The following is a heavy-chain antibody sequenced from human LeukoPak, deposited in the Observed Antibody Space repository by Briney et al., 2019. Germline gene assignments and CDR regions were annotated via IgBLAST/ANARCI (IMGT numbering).Heavy chain of an antibody. CDR2: INPESGNT. CDR3: AKDGNWNNVPGDYYYMDV. Sequence: ASVKVSCKASGYTFTSHFMHWVRQAPGQGLEWMGIINPESGNTAYAQQFQGRITMTGDTSTSTVYMELSSLRSEDTAMYYCAKDGNWNNVPGDYYYMDVWGKGTTVAVSS. D-gene: IGHD1/OR15-1a*01. V-gene: IGHV1-46*01. CDR1: GYTFTSHF. J-gene: IGHJ6*03.